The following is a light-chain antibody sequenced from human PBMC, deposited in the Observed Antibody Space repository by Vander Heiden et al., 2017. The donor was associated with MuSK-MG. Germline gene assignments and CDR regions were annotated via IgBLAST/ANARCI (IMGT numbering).Light chain of an antibody. J-gene: IGKJ1*01. V-gene: IGKV1-33*01. CDR1: QNISNY. CDR3: QQYDSWPRT. Sequence: SPAALSASVGDRATLTCQASQNISNYLVWYQQKPGQAPKLLMYDASTRDTGVPDRFSGSGSGTDFTLTISSLQSEDIAVYYCQQYDSWPRTFGQGTKVDIK. CDR2: DAS.